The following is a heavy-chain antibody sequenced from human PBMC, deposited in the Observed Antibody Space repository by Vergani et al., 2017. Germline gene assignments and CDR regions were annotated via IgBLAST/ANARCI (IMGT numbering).Heavy chain of an antibody. D-gene: IGHD3-3*01. CDR2: ISSSCSTI. CDR1: GFTFSDYY. J-gene: IGHJ3*02. Sequence: AASGFTFSDYYMSWIRQAPGKGLEWVSYISSSCSTIYYADSVKGRFTISRDNAKNSLYLQMNSLRAEDTAVYYCARVSPYDFRPNDAFDIWGQGTMVTVSS. CDR3: ARVSPYDFRPNDAFDI. V-gene: IGHV3-11*01.